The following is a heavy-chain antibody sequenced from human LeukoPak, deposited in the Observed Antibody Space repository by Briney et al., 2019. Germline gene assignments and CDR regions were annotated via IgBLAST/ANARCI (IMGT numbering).Heavy chain of an antibody. Sequence: GESLKISCKGSRYIFTGYWIGWVRQMPGKGLEWMGRIDPSDSYTNYSPSFQGHVTVSADKSISTAYLQWSSLKASDTAMYYCARHRDRGYGGNSADYWGQGTLVTVSS. CDR3: ARHRDRGYGGNSADY. V-gene: IGHV5-10-1*01. D-gene: IGHD4-23*01. CDR1: RYIFTGYW. CDR2: IDPSDSYT. J-gene: IGHJ4*02.